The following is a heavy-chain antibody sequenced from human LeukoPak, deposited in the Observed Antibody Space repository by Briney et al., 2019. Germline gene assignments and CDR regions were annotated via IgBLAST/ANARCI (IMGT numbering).Heavy chain of an antibody. CDR3: ARVGRSSSWPPDYYYYGMDV. D-gene: IGHD6-13*01. CDR2: IKQDGSEK. CDR1: GFTFSSYA. V-gene: IGHV3-7*01. J-gene: IGHJ6*02. Sequence: PGGSLRLSCAASGFTFSSYAMSWVRQAPGKGLEWVANIKQDGSEKYYVDSVKGRFTISRDNAKNSLYLQMNSLRAEDTAVYYCARVGRSSSWPPDYYYYGMDVWGQGTTVTVSS.